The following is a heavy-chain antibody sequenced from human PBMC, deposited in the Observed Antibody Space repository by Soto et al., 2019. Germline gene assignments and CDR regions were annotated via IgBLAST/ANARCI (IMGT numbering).Heavy chain of an antibody. D-gene: IGHD3-22*01. CDR2: IYPGDSDT. J-gene: IGHJ6*02. V-gene: IGHV5-51*01. CDR3: ARDYYDRSGYPWSYYGMDV. Sequence: GESLKISCKGSGYSFTSYWIGWVRQMPGKGLEWMGIIYPGDSDTRYSPSFQGQVTISADKSISTAYLQWSSLKASDTAMYYCARDYYDRSGYPWSYYGMDVLGQGTTVTVSS. CDR1: GYSFTSYW.